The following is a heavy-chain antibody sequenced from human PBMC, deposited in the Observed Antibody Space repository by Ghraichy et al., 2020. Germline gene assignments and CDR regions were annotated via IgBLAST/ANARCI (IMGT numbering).Heavy chain of an antibody. J-gene: IGHJ4*02. V-gene: IGHV3-23*01. D-gene: IGHD6-19*01. CDR1: GFTFSSYA. CDR3: ANFGVGHSSGWYQWDY. Sequence: GGSLRLSCAASGFTFSSYAMSWVRQVPGKGLEWVSGISSGDGSTYYAEYYADSVKGRFTISRDNSKNTLYLQMNNLGAEDTAVYYCANFGVGHSSGWYQWDYWGQGTLVAVSS. CDR2: ISSGDGST.